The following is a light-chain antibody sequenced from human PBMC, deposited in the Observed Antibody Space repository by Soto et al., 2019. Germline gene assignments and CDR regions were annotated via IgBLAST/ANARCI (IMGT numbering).Light chain of an antibody. J-gene: IGLJ2*01. CDR1: TSDVGRYKF. CDR3: GSSTDTDTLVI. CDR2: EVT. V-gene: IGLV2-14*01. Sequence: QSALTQPRSVSGSPGQSITISCTGTTSDVGRYKFVSWYQHHPGKAPKLLIFEVTNRPSGVSSRFSGSKSGNTASLTISGLQTEDEATYYCGSSTDTDTLVIFGGGTKVTVL.